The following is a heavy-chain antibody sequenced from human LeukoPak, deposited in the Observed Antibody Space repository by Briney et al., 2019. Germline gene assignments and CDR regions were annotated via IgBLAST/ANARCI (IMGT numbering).Heavy chain of an antibody. V-gene: IGHV4-59*01. CDR2: VHYSGNT. Sequence: SETLSLTCTVSGGSISSYYWSWIRQPPGKGLEWIGYVHYSGNTNYNPSLKSRVTISEDTSKKQVSLKLSSVTAVDTAIYYCARAFRDTGSYDWFDPWGQGTLVTVSS. D-gene: IGHD1-26*01. CDR1: GGSISSYY. CDR3: ARAFRDTGSYDWFDP. J-gene: IGHJ5*02.